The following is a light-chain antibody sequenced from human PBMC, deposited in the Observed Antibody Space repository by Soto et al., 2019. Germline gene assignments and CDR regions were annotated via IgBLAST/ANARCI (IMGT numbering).Light chain of an antibody. CDR3: QQYGISPYA. CDR1: QSVSSSY. CDR2: GAS. V-gene: IGKV3-20*01. Sequence: EIVLTQSPGTLSLSPGERATLSCRASQSVSSSYLAWFQQKPGQAPRLFIYGASSRASGIPDRFSGSGSGTDFTLTISRLEPEDFAVYYCQQYGISPYAFGQGTKLEIK. J-gene: IGKJ2*01.